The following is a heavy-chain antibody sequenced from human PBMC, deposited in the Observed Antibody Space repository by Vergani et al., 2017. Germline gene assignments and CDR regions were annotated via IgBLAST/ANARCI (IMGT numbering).Heavy chain of an antibody. D-gene: IGHD2-8*01. CDR1: GGTFTSYY. J-gene: IGHJ4*02. V-gene: IGHV1-46*01. CDR3: VRARRTCTYDHCPRYYYDL. CDR2: INPSGGST. Sequence: QVQLVQSGAEVKKPGSSVKVSCKASGGTFTSYYMHWVRQAPGQGLEWMGIINPSGGSTSYAQKFQGRVTMTRDTSTSTVYMELSSLTSEDMAVYYCVRARRTCTYDHCPRYYYDLWGQGTLVTVSS.